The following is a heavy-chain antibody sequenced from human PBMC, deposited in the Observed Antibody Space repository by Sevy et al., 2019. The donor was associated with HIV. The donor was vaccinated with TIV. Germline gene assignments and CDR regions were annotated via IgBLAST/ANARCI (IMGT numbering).Heavy chain of an antibody. CDR1: GGSISSYY. CDR3: ARGMTTVVNYYGMDV. V-gene: IGHV4-59*01. CDR2: IYYSGST. D-gene: IGHD4-17*01. J-gene: IGHJ6*02. Sequence: SETLSLTCTVSGGSISSYYWNWIRQPPGKGLEWIGYIYYSGSTNYNPSLKSRVSISVDTSKNHFSLKLRSVTAADTAVYYSARGMTTVVNYYGMDVWGQGTTVTVSS.